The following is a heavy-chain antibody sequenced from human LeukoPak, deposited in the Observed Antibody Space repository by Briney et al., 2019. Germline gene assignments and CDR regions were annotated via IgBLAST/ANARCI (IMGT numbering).Heavy chain of an antibody. V-gene: IGHV3-23*01. Sequence: GGSLRLSCAASGFTFSIYAMSWVRQAPGKGLEWVSGITGSGGSTYYAGSVKGRFTISRDNSKSTLYLLMNSLRAEDTAVYYCAKERRADGDYISDFDFWGQGTVVTVSS. CDR3: AKERRADGDYISDFDF. D-gene: IGHD4-17*01. J-gene: IGHJ3*01. CDR1: GFTFSIYA. CDR2: ITGSGGST.